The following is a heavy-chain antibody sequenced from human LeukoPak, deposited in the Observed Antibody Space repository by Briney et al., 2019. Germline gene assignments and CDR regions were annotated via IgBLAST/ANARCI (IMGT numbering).Heavy chain of an antibody. V-gene: IGHV1-2*02. CDR2: INPESGAT. Sequence: ASVKVSCKSSVYPFSGYYIHWVRQRPGQGLEWLGLINPESGATKYAQRFEGRVTLTRDTSVTTVHMELSGLRYDDSAVFYCARENLNYYGSGSYLYWGQGSQVTVSS. CDR1: VYPFSGYY. D-gene: IGHD3-10*01. CDR3: ARENLNYYGSGSYLY. J-gene: IGHJ4*02.